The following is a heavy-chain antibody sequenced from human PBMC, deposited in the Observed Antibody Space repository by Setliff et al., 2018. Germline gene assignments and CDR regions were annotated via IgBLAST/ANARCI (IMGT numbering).Heavy chain of an antibody. J-gene: IGHJ4*02. CDR3: AARCSSTSCRYYYGSGSSVPFDY. CDR2: IIPMFGTA. V-gene: IGHV1-69*13. Sequence: GASVKVSCKASGGTFINYAISWVRQAPGQGLEWMGGIIPMFGTANYAQKFQGRVTITADESTSTAYMELSSLRSEDTAVYYCAARCSSTSCRYYYGSGSSVPFDYWGQGTLVTVSS. CDR1: GGTFINYA. D-gene: IGHD3-10*01.